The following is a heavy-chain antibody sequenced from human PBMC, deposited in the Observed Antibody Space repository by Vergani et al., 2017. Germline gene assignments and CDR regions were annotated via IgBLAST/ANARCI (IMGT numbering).Heavy chain of an antibody. V-gene: IGHV3-20*04. CDR3: ERERTTTMVRGVIITDYYDGMDV. Sequence: EVQLVESGGGVVRPGGSLRLSCAASGFTFDDYVMSWVRQASGKGLEWVSGINWNGGSTGYADSVKGRFTISRDNAKNSLYLQMNSLRAEDTALYYCERERTTTMVRGVIITDYYDGMDVWGQGTTVTVSS. CDR1: GFTFDDYV. J-gene: IGHJ6*02. D-gene: IGHD3-10*01. CDR2: INWNGGST.